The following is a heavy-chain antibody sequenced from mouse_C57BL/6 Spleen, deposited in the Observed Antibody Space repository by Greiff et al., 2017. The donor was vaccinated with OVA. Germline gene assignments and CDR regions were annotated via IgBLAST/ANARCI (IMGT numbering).Heavy chain of an antibody. V-gene: IGHV1-52*01. D-gene: IGHD3-2*02. CDR3: AREAPHSSGYFY. J-gene: IGHJ2*01. Sequence: QVQLQQPGAELVRPGSSVKLSCKASGYTFTSYWMHWVKQRPIQGLEWIGNIDPSDSETPYNQKFKDKATLTVDKSSSTAYMQLSSLTSEDSAVYYCAREAPHSSGYFYWGQGTTLTVSS. CDR1: GYTFTSYW. CDR2: IDPSDSET.